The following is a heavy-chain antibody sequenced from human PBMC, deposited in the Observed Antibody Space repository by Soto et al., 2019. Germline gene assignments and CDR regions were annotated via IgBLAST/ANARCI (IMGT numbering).Heavy chain of an antibody. CDR1: VGTLSNFI. D-gene: IGHD4-17*01. J-gene: IGHJ4*02. Sequence: QVQLVQSGAEVKKPGSSVKVSCKAFVGTLSNFIINWVGQAPGQGLEWMGRIIPVIVIPTYAQKFHGRVRRSGDTSTSTAYMELTSLRSRDAAVYYCATVDGDYRFDYWGQGTLVTVSS. CDR2: IIPVIVIP. CDR3: ATVDGDYRFDY. V-gene: IGHV1-69*02.